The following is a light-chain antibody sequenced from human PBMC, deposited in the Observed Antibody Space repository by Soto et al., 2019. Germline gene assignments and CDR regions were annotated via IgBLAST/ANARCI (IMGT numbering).Light chain of an antibody. Sequence: QSVLTQPASVSGSPGQSITISCTGTSSDIGGYNYVSWYQQLPGKAPQVMIYDVSNRPSGVSNRFSGSKSGNTASLTISGLQAEDEADYHCSSYTSSSTLVFGGGTKLTVL. CDR3: SSYTSSSTLV. CDR1: SSDIGGYNY. J-gene: IGLJ2*01. CDR2: DVS. V-gene: IGLV2-14*03.